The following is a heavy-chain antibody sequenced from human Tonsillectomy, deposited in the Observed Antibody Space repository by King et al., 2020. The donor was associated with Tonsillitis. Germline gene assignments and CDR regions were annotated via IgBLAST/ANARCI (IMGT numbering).Heavy chain of an antibody. J-gene: IGHJ5*02. CDR3: ARVTYYYDSSGYYDWFDP. CDR1: GFTFSSYW. D-gene: IGHD3-22*01. V-gene: IGHV3-74*01. CDR2: ININGITK. Sequence: VQLVESGGGLVQPGGSLRLSCAASGFTFSSYWMHWVRQAPGRGLVWVSLININGITKSYPDSVKGRFTISRDNAKNTLYLQMNSLRAEDTAVYYCARVTYYYDSSGYYDWFDPCGQGTLVTVSS.